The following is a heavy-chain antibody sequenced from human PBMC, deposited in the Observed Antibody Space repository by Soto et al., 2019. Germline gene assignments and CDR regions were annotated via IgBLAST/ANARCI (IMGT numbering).Heavy chain of an antibody. CDR1: GFTFSSYA. V-gene: IGHV3-23*01. CDR2: ISGSGIST. J-gene: IGHJ4*02. D-gene: IGHD3-22*01. CDR3: ARGVQWLPIPDY. Sequence: GGSLRLSCAASGFTFSSYAMSWVRQAPGKGLEWVSSISGSGISTYYADSVKGRFTVSRDNSRNTLFLQMNSLRAEDTAVYYCARGVQWLPIPDYWGQGTLVTVSS.